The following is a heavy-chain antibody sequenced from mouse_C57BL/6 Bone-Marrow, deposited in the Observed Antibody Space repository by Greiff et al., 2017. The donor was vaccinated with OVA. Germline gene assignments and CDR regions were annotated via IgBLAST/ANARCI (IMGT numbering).Heavy chain of an antibody. CDR2: INPYNGGT. CDR3: ARFPVVATP. Sequence: EVKLVESGPVLVKPGASVKMSCKASGYTFTDYYMNWVKQSHGKSLEWIGVINPYNGGTSYNQKFKGKATLTVDKSSSTAYMELNSLTSEDSAVYYCARFPVVATPWGQGTTLTVSS. V-gene: IGHV1-19*01. J-gene: IGHJ2*01. D-gene: IGHD1-1*01. CDR1: GYTFTDYY.